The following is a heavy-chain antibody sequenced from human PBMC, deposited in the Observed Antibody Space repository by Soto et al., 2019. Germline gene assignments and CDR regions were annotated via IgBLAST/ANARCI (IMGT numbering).Heavy chain of an antibody. V-gene: IGHV5-51*01. CDR2: IYPGDSDT. D-gene: IGHD1-26*01. CDR3: ARRVLVGATDYGMDV. Sequence: GESLKISCKGSGYSFISYWIGWVRKMPGKGLEWMGIIYPGDSDTRYSPSFQGQVTISADKSISTAYLQWSSLKASDTAMYYCARRVLVGATDYGMDVWGQGTTVTVSS. J-gene: IGHJ6*02. CDR1: GYSFISYW.